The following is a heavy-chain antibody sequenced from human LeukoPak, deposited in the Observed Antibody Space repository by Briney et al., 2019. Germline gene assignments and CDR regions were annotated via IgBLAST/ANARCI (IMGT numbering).Heavy chain of an antibody. CDR2: IWYDGSNK. Sequence: GGSLRLSCTTSGFTFSSYGMHWVRQAPGKGLEWAALIWYDGSNKYYADSVKGRFTISRDNFKNTLYLQMNSLRVEDTAVYYCAKDYYDSSGYYLHYYYGMDVWGQGTTVAVSS. D-gene: IGHD3-22*01. V-gene: IGHV3-33*06. CDR1: GFTFSSYG. J-gene: IGHJ6*02. CDR3: AKDYYDSSGYYLHYYYGMDV.